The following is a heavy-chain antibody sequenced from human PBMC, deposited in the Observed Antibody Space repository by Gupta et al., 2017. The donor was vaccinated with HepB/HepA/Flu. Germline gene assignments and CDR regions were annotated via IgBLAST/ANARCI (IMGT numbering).Heavy chain of an antibody. V-gene: IGHV3-66*01. J-gene: IGHJ6*02. CDR1: GFSVSSNY. CDR2: IYSGGST. CDR3: ATYSSGWVYGMDV. D-gene: IGHD6-19*01. Sequence: EVQLVESGGGLVQPGGSLRLSCAASGFSVSSNYMSWVRQGPGKGLEWVSVIYSGGSTYYADSVKGRFTISRDNSKNTLYLQMNSLGAEDTAVYYCATYSSGWVYGMDVWGQGTTVTVSS.